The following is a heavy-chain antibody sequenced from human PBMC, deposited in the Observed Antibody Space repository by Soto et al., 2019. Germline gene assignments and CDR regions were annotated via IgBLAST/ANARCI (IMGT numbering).Heavy chain of an antibody. V-gene: IGHV1-2*02. CDR1: GYSISAYY. CDR3: GRDDYGNFPY. Sequence: QVQLVQSGTEVKKPGASVKVSCQASGYSISAYYIHWVRQAPGQGLEWMGWIDPKNGGTVSAQKFQGRLTMTRDKSIRTVYMDLSGLTSDDTALYYGGRDDYGNFPYWGQGSLVTVSS. D-gene: IGHD3-10*01. CDR2: IDPKNGGT. J-gene: IGHJ4*02.